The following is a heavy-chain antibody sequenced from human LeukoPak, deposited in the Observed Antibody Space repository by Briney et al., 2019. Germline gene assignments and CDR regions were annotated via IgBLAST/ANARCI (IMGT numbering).Heavy chain of an antibody. J-gene: IGHJ4*02. CDR1: GYTFTGYY. V-gene: IGHV1-8*02. CDR2: MNPNSGNT. Sequence: GASVKVSCKASGYTFTGYYMHWVRQAPGQGLEWMGWMNPNSGNTGYAQKFQGRVTMTRDTSISTAYLELSSLTSEDTAVYYCARKGASDFWGQGTLVTVSS. CDR3: ARKGASDF.